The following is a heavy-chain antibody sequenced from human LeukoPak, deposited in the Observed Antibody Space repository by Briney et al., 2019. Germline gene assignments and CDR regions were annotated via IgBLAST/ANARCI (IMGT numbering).Heavy chain of an antibody. CDR3: ARGNPDYYDSSGYYGMDV. Sequence: GGSLRLSCAASGFTFSSYHMPWVRQAPGKGLEWVSYISSSSSTIYYADSVKGRFTISRDNAKNSLYLQMNSLRDEDTAVYYCARGNPDYYDSSGYYGMDVWGQGTTVTVSS. CDR1: GFTFSSYH. J-gene: IGHJ6*02. CDR2: ISSSSSTI. V-gene: IGHV3-48*02. D-gene: IGHD3-22*01.